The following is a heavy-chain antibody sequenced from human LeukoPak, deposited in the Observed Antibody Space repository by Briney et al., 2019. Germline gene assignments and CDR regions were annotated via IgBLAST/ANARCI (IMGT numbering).Heavy chain of an antibody. CDR1: GGTFSNYA. V-gene: IGHV1-69*01. CDR2: IIPIFGTA. CDR3: ARGLVDIVATIDY. D-gene: IGHD5-12*01. J-gene: IGHJ4*02. Sequence: ASVKVSCKASGGTFSNYAINWVRQAPGQGLEWMGEIIPIFGTANYAQKFQGRVTITADESTSTAYMELRSLKSEDTAVYYCARGLVDIVATIDYWGQGTLVTVSS.